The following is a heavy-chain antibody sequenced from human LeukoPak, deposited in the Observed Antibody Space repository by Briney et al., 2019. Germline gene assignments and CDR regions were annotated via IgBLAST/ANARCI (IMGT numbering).Heavy chain of an antibody. CDR2: FDHEDGET. V-gene: IGHV1-24*01. CDR1: GYTLTELA. D-gene: IGHD5-18*01. Sequence: ASVKVSCKVSGYTLTELAMHWVRQAPGKGLEWMGGFDHEDGETVYAQKFQGRVTMSEDTSTDTAFMELSSLRSEDTAVYYCARGREIQLWFSYYYYMDVWGKGTTVTVSS. CDR3: ARGREIQLWFSYYYYMDV. J-gene: IGHJ6*03.